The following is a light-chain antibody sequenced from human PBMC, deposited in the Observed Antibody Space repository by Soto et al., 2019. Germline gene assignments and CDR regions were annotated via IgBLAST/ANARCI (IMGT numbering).Light chain of an antibody. J-gene: IGKJ5*01. CDR2: DAS. CDR3: QQRSNWLFT. V-gene: IGKV3-11*01. CDR1: QSVSSY. Sequence: EIVLTQSPATLSLSPAERATLSCRASQSVSSYLAWYQQKPCQAPRLLIYDASNRATGIPARFSGSGSGTAFTLTIGSLEPEDFAVYYCQQRSNWLFTFGQGTRLEIK.